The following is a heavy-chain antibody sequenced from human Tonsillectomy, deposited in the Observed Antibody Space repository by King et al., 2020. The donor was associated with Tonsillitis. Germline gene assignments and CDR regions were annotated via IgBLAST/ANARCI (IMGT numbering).Heavy chain of an antibody. D-gene: IGHD6-19*01. CDR1: GFSLSTSGVG. J-gene: IGHJ5*02. CDR3: AHGRFSSCWVASVWSDP. CDR2: IYWNDHK. V-gene: IGHV2-5*01. Sequence: TLKESGPTLVKPTQTLTLTCTFSGFSLSTSGVGVGWIRQPPGKALEWLALIYWNDHKRYSPSLKSRLTITTDTSKNQVVLKMTNMDPVDTATSYCAHGRFSSCWVASVWSDPSGPGTLVTVSA.